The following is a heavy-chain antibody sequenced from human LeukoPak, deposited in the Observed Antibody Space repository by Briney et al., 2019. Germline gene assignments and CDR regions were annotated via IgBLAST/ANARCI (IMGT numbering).Heavy chain of an antibody. CDR1: GGSISSYY. CDR2: IYYSGST. CDR3: VQSPYYYYYHYMDV. J-gene: IGHJ6*03. Sequence: SETLSLTCTVSGGSISSYYWSWIRQPPGKGLEWIGYIYYSGSTNYNPSLKSRVTISVDTSKNQFSLKLSSVTAADTAVYYCVQSPYYYYYHYMDVWGKGTTVTVSS. V-gene: IGHV4-59*08.